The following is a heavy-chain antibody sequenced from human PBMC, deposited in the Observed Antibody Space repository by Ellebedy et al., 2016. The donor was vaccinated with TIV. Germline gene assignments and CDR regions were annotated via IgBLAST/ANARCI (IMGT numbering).Heavy chain of an antibody. D-gene: IGHD4-17*01. Sequence: MPSETLSLTCAVSGGSISSGGYSWSWIRQPPGKGLEWIGYIYHSGSTYYNPSLKSRVTISVDRSKNQFSLKLSSVTAADTAVYYCARHSAFTRGDYYWYFDLWGRGTLVTVSS. CDR3: ARHSAFTRGDYYWYFDL. CDR1: GGSISSGGYS. J-gene: IGHJ2*01. CDR2: IYHSGST. V-gene: IGHV4-30-2*01.